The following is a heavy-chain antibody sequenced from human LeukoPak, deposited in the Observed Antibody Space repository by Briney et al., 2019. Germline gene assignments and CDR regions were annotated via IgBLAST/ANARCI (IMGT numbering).Heavy chain of an antibody. CDR1: GGSISSYY. CDR2: IYTSGST. V-gene: IGHV4-4*09. D-gene: IGHD3-10*01. CDR3: ARDHGSGSYYQPRQYYFDY. J-gene: IGHJ4*02. Sequence: SETLSLTCTVSGGSISSYYWSWIRQPPGKGLEWIGYIYTSGSTNYNPSLKSRVTISVDTSKNQFSLKLSSVTAADTAVYYCARDHGSGSYYQPRQYYFDYWGQGTLVTVSS.